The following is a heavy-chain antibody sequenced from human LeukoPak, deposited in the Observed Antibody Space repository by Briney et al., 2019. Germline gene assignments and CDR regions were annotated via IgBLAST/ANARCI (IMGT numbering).Heavy chain of an antibody. J-gene: IGHJ6*02. CDR3: ANAGPGYNSGSNYSYGMDV. V-gene: IGHV3-23*01. D-gene: IGHD6-19*01. CDR1: GFILNTYD. Sequence: GASLTLSCAASGFILNTYDMMGLRHSRGKGLEGVSSISGSGGTAFYADSVKGRFTISRDNSKNTLYLQMNSLRAEDTAAYYCANAGPGYNSGSNYSYGMDVWGQGTTVTVSS. CDR2: ISGSGGTA.